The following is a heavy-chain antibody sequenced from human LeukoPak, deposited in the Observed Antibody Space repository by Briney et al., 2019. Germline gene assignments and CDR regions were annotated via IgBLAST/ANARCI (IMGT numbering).Heavy chain of an antibody. D-gene: IGHD2-21*02. CDR1: GFTFDNYA. J-gene: IGHJ3*02. Sequence: GGSLRLSCAASGFTFDNYAMHWVRQAPGKGLEWVSGISWNSGKIGYADSVKGRFTISRDNAKNSLYLQMSSLRAEDTALYYCAKSLHIVVVTAIQTDAFDIWGQGTMVTVSS. CDR2: ISWNSGKI. CDR3: AKSLHIVVVTAIQTDAFDI. V-gene: IGHV3-9*01.